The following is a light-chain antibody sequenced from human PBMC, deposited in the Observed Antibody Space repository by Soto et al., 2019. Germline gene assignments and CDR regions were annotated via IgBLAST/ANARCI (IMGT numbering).Light chain of an antibody. CDR1: SSNIGTNY. CDR3: AAWDDSLNGPGV. Sequence: QSVLTQPPSASGTPGQRGTISCSGSSSNIGTNYVYWYQQLPGTAPKLLIYSNNQRPSGVPDRFSGSKSGTSASLAISGLRSDDEADYFCAAWDDSLNGPGVFGGRTKLTVL. V-gene: IGLV1-47*01. CDR2: SNN. J-gene: IGLJ3*02.